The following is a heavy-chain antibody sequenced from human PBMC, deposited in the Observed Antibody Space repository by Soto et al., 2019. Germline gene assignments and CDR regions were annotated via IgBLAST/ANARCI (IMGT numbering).Heavy chain of an antibody. Sequence: QVQLVQSGAEVKKPGASVKVSCKASGYTFTSYGISWVRQAPGQGLEWMGWISAYNGNTNYAQKLQGSVTMTTDTSTRTGYVELRSLRSDDTAVYSCALFRGGEWLSPDAFDIWGQGTMVTVSS. CDR3: ALFRGGEWLSPDAFDI. J-gene: IGHJ3*02. V-gene: IGHV1-18*04. CDR2: ISAYNGNT. CDR1: GYTFTSYG. D-gene: IGHD3-3*01.